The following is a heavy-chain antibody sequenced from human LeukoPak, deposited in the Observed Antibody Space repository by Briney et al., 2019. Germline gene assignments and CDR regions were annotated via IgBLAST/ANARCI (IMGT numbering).Heavy chain of an antibody. J-gene: IGHJ4*02. CDR1: GFTFSSYS. Sequence: GGSLRLSCAASGFTFSSYSVNWVRQAPGKGLEWVSSISSSSSYIYYADSVKGRFTISRDNAKNSLCLQMNSLRAEDTAVYYCARDRIEMATAYDYWGQGTLVTVSS. CDR3: ARDRIEMATAYDY. D-gene: IGHD5-24*01. V-gene: IGHV3-21*01. CDR2: ISSSSSYI.